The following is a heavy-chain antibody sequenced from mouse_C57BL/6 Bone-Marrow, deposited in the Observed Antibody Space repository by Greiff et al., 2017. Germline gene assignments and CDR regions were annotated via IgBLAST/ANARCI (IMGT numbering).Heavy chain of an antibody. J-gene: IGHJ2*01. CDR2: INPNNGGT. CDR3: ARMREWLLFYYFDY. V-gene: IGHV1-26*01. CDR1: GYTFTDYY. D-gene: IGHD2-3*01. Sequence: EVQLQQSGPELVKPGASVKISCKASGYTFTDYYMNWVKQSHGKSLEWIGDINPNNGGTSYNQKFKGKATLTVDKSSSTAYMELRSLTSEDSAVYYCARMREWLLFYYFDYWGQGTTLTVSS.